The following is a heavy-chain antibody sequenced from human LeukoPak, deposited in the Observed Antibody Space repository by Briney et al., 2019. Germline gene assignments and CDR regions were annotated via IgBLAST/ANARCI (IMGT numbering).Heavy chain of an antibody. CDR3: ARDGAWGPIQLSFDY. J-gene: IGHJ4*02. CDR1: GYTFTSYY. V-gene: IGHV1-46*01. Sequence: ASVKVSCKASGYTFTSYYMHWVRQAPGQGLEWMGIINPSGGSTSYAQKFQGRIAMTRDTSTSTVYMVLSSLRSEDTAVYYCARDGAWGPIQLSFDYWGQGTLVTVSS. D-gene: IGHD5-18*01. CDR2: INPSGGST.